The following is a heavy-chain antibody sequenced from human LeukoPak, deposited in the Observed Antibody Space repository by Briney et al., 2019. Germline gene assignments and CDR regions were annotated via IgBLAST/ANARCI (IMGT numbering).Heavy chain of an antibody. CDR3: AKRGATRTIDY. V-gene: IGHV3-23*01. J-gene: IGHJ4*02. CDR2: ISGSGGTT. D-gene: IGHD1-26*01. CDR1: GFTFSNYA. Sequence: GGSLRLSCVASGFTFSNYAMNWVRQAPGKGLEWVSSISGSGGTTYYADSVRGRLTISRDNSNNTLYLQMNSLRAEDTAVYYCAKRGATRTIDYWGQGTLVTVSS.